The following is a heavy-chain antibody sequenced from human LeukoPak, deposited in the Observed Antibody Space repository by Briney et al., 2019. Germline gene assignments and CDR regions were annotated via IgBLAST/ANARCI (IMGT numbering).Heavy chain of an antibody. CDR3: ARSSGQLPNGLFFDS. Sequence: GGSLRLSCAASGFTFSDYYMSWIRQAPGKGLEWVSYISSSGSYTNYADSVKGRFTISRDNAKNSLCLQMNSLRAEDTAVYYCARSSGQLPNGLFFDSWGQGTLVTVSS. J-gene: IGHJ4*02. CDR1: GFTFSDYY. D-gene: IGHD2-2*01. V-gene: IGHV3-11*06. CDR2: ISSSGSYT.